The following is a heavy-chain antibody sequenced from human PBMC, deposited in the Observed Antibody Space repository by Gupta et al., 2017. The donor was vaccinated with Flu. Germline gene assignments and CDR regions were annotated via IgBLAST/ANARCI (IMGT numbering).Heavy chain of an antibody. CDR3: ASGDCSAARCYVRDVPEI. J-gene: IGHJ3*02. CDR1: GFSFNTYW. Sequence: EVQLVESGGGLVQPGGSLRLTCATSGFSFNTYWMHWVRQAPGKGLVWVSRINTDGSRINYADSVKGRFTVSRDSAKNTLYLQMNSLRAEVTAVYYCASGDCSAARCYVRDVPEIWGQGTIVPVSS. V-gene: IGHV3-74*01. CDR2: INTDGSRI. D-gene: IGHD2-15*01.